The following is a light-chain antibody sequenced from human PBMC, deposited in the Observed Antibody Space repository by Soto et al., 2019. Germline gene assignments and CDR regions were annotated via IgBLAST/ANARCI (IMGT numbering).Light chain of an antibody. V-gene: IGKV3-15*01. Sequence: EIVMTQSPATLSVSPGERATLSCRASQNVNSNLAWYQQKPGQAPRLLIYGASTRATGIPARFSGSGSGTEFSLTIPSLQSEDFAVYYCQQYNYWPPITFGQGTRLEIK. J-gene: IGKJ5*01. CDR1: QNVNSN. CDR3: QQYNYWPPIT. CDR2: GAS.